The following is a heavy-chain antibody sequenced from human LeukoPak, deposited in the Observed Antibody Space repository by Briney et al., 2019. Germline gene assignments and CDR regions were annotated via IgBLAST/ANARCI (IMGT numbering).Heavy chain of an antibody. J-gene: IGHJ4*02. CDR3: AKDQVFAVTTTSFDY. CDR2: IWYDGSNK. CDR1: GFTFSSYG. V-gene: IGHV3-30*02. Sequence: PPGGSLRLSCAASGFTFSSYGMHWVRQAPGKGLEWVAVIWYDGSNKYYADSVKGRFTISRDNSKNTLYLQMNSLRAEDTAVYYCAKDQVFAVTTTSFDYWGQGTLVTVSS. D-gene: IGHD4-17*01.